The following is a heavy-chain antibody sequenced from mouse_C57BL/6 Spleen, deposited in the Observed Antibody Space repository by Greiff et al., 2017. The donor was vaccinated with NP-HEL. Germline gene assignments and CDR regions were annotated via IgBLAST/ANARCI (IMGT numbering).Heavy chain of an antibody. CDR2: INYDGSST. V-gene: IGHV5-16*01. D-gene: IGHD2-10*02. CDR3: EREGYGNYDY. CDR1: GFTFSDYY. Sequence: EVQLVESEGGLVQPGSSMKLSCTASGFTFSDYYMAWVRQVPEKGLEWVANINYDGSSTYYLDSLKSRFIISRDNAKNSLNLQMSSLKAEDTATYYCEREGYGNYDYWGKGTTLTVSS. J-gene: IGHJ2*01.